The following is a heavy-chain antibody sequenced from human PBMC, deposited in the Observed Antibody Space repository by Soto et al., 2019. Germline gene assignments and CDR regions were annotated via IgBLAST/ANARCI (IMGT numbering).Heavy chain of an antibody. D-gene: IGHD3-3*01. Sequence: QVQLVQSGAEVKKPGASVKVSCKASGYTFTTYVMHWVRQALGQRLEWMGWLNAGNDNTEYSQKLQGRVTITRDTSASTVYMELSSLSSEDTAVYYCARVGQNYYGMDVWGQGTTVTVSS. V-gene: IGHV1-3*01. J-gene: IGHJ6*02. CDR1: GYTFTTYV. CDR2: LNAGNDNT. CDR3: ARVGQNYYGMDV.